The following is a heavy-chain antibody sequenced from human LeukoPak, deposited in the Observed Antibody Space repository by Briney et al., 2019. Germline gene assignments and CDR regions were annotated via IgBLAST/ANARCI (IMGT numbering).Heavy chain of an antibody. CDR2: INEDGSEK. CDR1: GFTFNTYW. CDR3: ARAGGCTATRCSTTPAFDS. D-gene: IGHD2-2*02. V-gene: IGHV3-7*03. Sequence: GGSLRLSCAASGFTFNTYWMSWVCQAPGKGLEWVGTINEDGSEKYYVGSVKGRFSISRDNAKKSLLLHMSSLRAEDTAVYYCARAGGCTATRCSTTPAFDSWGQGTLVTVSS. J-gene: IGHJ4*02.